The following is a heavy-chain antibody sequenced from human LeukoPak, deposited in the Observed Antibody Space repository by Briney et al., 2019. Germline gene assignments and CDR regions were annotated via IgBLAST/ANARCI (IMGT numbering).Heavy chain of an antibody. CDR3: ARVASYGYVVDGSFDY. V-gene: IGHV4-59*01. Sequence: SETLSLTCTVSGGSISSYYWSWIRQPPGKGLEWIGYIYYSGSTNYNPSLKSRVTISVDTSKNQFSLKLSSVTAADTAVYYCARVASYGYVVDGSFDYWGQGTLVTVSS. CDR2: IYYSGST. D-gene: IGHD5-18*01. CDR1: GGSISSYY. J-gene: IGHJ4*02.